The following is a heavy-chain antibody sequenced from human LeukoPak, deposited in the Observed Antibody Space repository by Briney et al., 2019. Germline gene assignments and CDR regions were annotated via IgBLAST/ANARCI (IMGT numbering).Heavy chain of an antibody. J-gene: IGHJ4*02. CDR1: GGTFSSYA. CDR2: IIPIFGTA. V-gene: IGHV1-69*05. CDR3: ARQWAFGAPDF. D-gene: IGHD3-16*01. Sequence: GASVKVTCKASGGTFSSYAISWVRQAPGQGLEWMGGIIPIFGTANYAQKFQGRVTITTDESTSTAYMELSSLRSEDTAVYYCARQWAFGAPDFWGLGALVTVSS.